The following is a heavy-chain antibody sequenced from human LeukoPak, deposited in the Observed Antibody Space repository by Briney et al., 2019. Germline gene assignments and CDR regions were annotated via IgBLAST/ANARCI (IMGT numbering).Heavy chain of an antibody. Sequence: GGSLRLSCAASGFTFTSYAMSWVRQAPGKGLEWVSAISGSGGSTYYADSVKGRFTISRDNSKDTLYLQMNSLRAEDTAVYYCARRAGAYSHPYDYWGQGTLVTVSS. CDR2: ISGSGGST. D-gene: IGHD4/OR15-4a*01. CDR3: ARRAGAYSHPYDY. J-gene: IGHJ4*02. CDR1: GFTFTSYA. V-gene: IGHV3-23*01.